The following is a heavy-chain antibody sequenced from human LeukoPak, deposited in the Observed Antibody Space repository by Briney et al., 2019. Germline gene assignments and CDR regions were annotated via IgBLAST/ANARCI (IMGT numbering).Heavy chain of an antibody. CDR2: IDYSGGNT. CDR3: VATRVCGGVLLRPNCLYFEN. V-gene: IGHV3-23*01. CDR1: GGSISSYY. J-gene: IGHJ4*02. Sequence: ETLSLTCTVSGGSISSYYWSWIRQPPGKGLEWVSGIDYSGGNTNYADSVLGRFTVSRDNSKNTLYLQMNSLRAEDTAVYYCVATRVCGGVLLRPNCLYFENWGQGTLVSVSS. D-gene: IGHD3-10*01.